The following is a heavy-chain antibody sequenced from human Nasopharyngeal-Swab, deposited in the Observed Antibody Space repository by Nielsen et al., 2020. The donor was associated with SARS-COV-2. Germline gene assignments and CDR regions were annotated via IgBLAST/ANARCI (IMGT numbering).Heavy chain of an antibody. D-gene: IGHD2-8*01. CDR1: GGPFSGYY. CDR2: INHSGST. CDR3: ARGSCTNGLCYRRRGFDP. Sequence: SETLSLTCAVYGGPFSGYYWNWIRQPPGKGLEWIGEINHSGSTNYNPSLKSRVTISVDTSKNQFSLKLTSVTAADTAVYYCARGSCTNGLCYRRRGFDPWGQGTLVTVSS. J-gene: IGHJ5*02. V-gene: IGHV4-34*01.